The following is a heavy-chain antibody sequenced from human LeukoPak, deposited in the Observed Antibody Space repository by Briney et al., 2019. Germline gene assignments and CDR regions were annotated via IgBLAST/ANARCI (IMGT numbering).Heavy chain of an antibody. J-gene: IGHJ4*02. Sequence: GASVKVSCKASGYTFTSYGISWVRQAPGQGLEWMGWISAYNGNTNYAQKLQGRVTMTTDTSTSTAYMELRSLRSDDTAVYYCARAGDDSSGYLGLAGDVWIDYWGQGTLVTVSS. CDR2: ISAYNGNT. V-gene: IGHV1-18*01. CDR1: GYTFTSYG. CDR3: ARAGDDSSGYLGLAGDVWIDY. D-gene: IGHD3-22*01.